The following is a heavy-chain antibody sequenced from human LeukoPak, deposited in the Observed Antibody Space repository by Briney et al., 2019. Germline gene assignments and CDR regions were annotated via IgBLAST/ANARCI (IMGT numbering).Heavy chain of an antibody. CDR2: ISGSGGST. CDR1: GFTFSSYA. Sequence: GGSLGLSCAASGFTFSSYAMSWVRQAPGKGLEWVSAISGSGGSTYYADSVKGRFTISRDNSKNTLYLQMNSLRAEDTAVYYCANVESYDYVWGSYRYAASGDYWGQGTLVTVSS. D-gene: IGHD3-16*02. J-gene: IGHJ4*02. V-gene: IGHV3-23*01. CDR3: ANVESYDYVWGSYRYAASGDY.